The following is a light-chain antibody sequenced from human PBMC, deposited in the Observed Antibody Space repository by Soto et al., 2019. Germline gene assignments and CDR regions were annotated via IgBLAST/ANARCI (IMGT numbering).Light chain of an antibody. Sequence: EIVLTPSPGTLSLSPGETATLSCRASQSVTNFLAWYQQKPGQSPSLLIYNASHRATGIPARFSGSGSGTDFTLTISSLEPEDFAVYYCQQRYRWPETFGQGTKV. CDR2: NAS. J-gene: IGKJ1*01. V-gene: IGKV3-11*01. CDR3: QQRYRWPET. CDR1: QSVTNF.